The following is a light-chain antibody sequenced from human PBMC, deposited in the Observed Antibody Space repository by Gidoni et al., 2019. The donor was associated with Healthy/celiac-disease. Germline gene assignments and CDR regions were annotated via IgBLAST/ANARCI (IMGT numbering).Light chain of an antibody. CDR1: SSDVGGYNY. J-gene: IGLJ1*01. CDR2: DVS. Sequence: QSALTQPASVSGSPGQSITISCTGTSSDVGGYNYVSWYQQHPGKAPKVMIYDVSHRPSGVSNRCSGSKSGNTASLTISGLQAEDEADYYCSSSLRGTTYVFGTGTKVTVL. V-gene: IGLV2-14*03. CDR3: SSSLRGTTYV.